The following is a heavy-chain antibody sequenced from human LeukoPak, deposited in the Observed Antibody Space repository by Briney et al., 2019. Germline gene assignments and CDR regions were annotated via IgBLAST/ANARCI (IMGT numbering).Heavy chain of an antibody. CDR2: IYYSGST. Sequence: SETLSLTCTVSGGSISSGGYYWSWIRQRPGKGLEWIGYIYYSGSTYYNPSLKSRVTISVDTSKNQFSLKLSSVTAADTAVYYCARECLSGYSGSYFDYWGQGTLVTVSS. J-gene: IGHJ4*02. CDR3: ARECLSGYSGSYFDY. V-gene: IGHV4-31*03. D-gene: IGHD3-9*01. CDR1: GGSISSGGYY.